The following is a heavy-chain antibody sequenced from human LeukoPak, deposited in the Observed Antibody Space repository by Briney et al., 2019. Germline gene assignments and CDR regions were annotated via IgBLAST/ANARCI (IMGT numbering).Heavy chain of an antibody. Sequence: GGSLRLSCAASGFTFSSYGMSWVRQAPGKGLEWVSAISGSGGTTYYADSVKGRFTSSRDNSKNTLYLQMNSLRAEDMAVYYCAREGYSSSWYYFDYWGQGTLVTVSS. CDR1: GFTFSSYG. V-gene: IGHV3-23*01. CDR3: AREGYSSSWYYFDY. CDR2: ISGSGGTT. D-gene: IGHD6-13*01. J-gene: IGHJ4*02.